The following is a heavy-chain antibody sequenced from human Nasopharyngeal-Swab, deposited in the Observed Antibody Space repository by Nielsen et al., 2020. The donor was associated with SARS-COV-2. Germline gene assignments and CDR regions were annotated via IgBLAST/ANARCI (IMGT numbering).Heavy chain of an antibody. CDR1: GFTFNSYV. J-gene: IGHJ4*02. CDR2: ITVSGDAT. D-gene: IGHD7-27*01. CDR3: APDPNWGLGY. Sequence: GESLKISCAASGFTFNSYVMIWVRQALGEGLEWVSYITVSGDATNYAESVKGRFTISRDNSKNLLYLQMNSLRVEDTATYYCAPDPNWGLGYWGRGTLVTVSS. V-gene: IGHV3-23*01.